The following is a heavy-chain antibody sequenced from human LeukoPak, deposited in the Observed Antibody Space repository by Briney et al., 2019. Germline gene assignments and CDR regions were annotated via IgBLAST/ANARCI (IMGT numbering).Heavy chain of an antibody. CDR3: ARTDYSHFDY. Sequence: GGSLRLSCAASGFTVSSNHMNWVRQAPGKGLEWVSIIYSGGSTYYADSVKGRFTISRDNSKNTLYLQMNSLRVEDTAVYYCARTDYSHFDYWGQGTLVTVSS. CDR1: GFTVSSNH. CDR2: IYSGGST. D-gene: IGHD3-16*01. J-gene: IGHJ4*02. V-gene: IGHV3-66*02.